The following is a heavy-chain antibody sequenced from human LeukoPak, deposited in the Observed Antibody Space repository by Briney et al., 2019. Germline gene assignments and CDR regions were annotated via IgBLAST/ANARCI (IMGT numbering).Heavy chain of an antibody. CDR3: AADSQYDFWSGPMTENAFDI. J-gene: IGHJ3*02. CDR2: IVVGSGNT. D-gene: IGHD3-3*01. CDR1: GFTFTSSA. V-gene: IGHV1-58*02. Sequence: SVKVSCKASGFTFTSSAMQWVRQARGQRLEWIGWIVVGSGNTNYAQKFQERVTITRDTSTSTAYMELSSLRSEDTAVYYCAADSQYDFWSGPMTENAFDIWGQGTMVTVSS.